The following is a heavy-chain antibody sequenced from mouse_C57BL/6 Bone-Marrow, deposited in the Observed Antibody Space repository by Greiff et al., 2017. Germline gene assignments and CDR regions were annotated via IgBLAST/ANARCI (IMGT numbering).Heavy chain of an antibody. Sequence: QVQLQQPGAELVMPGASVKLSCKASGYTFTNYWMHWVQQRPGQGLEWIGEIDPSDSYTNYNQTVKGKSTFTVDKSSSTAYMQLSSLTSEDAAVYCWSRGRGYAMDYWGQGTSVTVSS. CDR3: SRGRGYAMDY. J-gene: IGHJ4*01. CDR2: IDPSDSYT. V-gene: IGHV1-69*01. CDR1: GYTFTNYW.